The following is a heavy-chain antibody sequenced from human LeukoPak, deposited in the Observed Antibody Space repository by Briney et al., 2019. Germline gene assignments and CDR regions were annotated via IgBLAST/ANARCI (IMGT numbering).Heavy chain of an antibody. J-gene: IGHJ4*02. D-gene: IGHD6-19*01. V-gene: IGHV3-11*01. CDR2: ISSTGATI. CDR1: GFTVRNHY. CDR3: ARDRNAQWLLDY. Sequence: KPGGSLRLSCATSGFTVRNHYMAWIRQAPGKGLEWISYISSTGATILYADSVKGRFTFSRDSAKNSLYLHMSSLRAEDTAVYYCARDRNAQWLLDYWGQGTLVTVSS.